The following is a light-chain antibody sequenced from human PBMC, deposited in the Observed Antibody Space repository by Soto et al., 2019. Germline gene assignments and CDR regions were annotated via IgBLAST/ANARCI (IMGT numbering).Light chain of an antibody. CDR2: EVS. CDR1: SSDVGSYNL. Sequence: QSALTQPASVSGSPGQSITISCTGTSSDVGSYNLVSWYQQHPGKAPKLMICEVSKRPSGVSNRFSGSKPGNTASLTISGLQAEDEADYYCCSYAGSSTVFGTGTKVTVL. CDR3: CSYAGSSTV. V-gene: IGLV2-23*02. J-gene: IGLJ1*01.